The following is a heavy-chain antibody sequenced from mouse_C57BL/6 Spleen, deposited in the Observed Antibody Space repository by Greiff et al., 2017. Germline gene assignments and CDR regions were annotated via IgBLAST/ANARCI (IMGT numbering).Heavy chain of an antibody. V-gene: IGHV1-81*01. CDR2: IYPRSGNT. J-gene: IGHJ3*01. CDR1: GYTFTSSG. Sequence: QVQLQQSGAELARPGASVKLSCKASGYTFTSSGISWVKQRTGQGLEWIGEIYPRSGNTYYNEKFKGKATLTADKSSSTAYMELRSLTSEDSAVYFCARSRRDYDEVWFAYWGQGTLVTVSA. D-gene: IGHD2-4*01. CDR3: ARSRRDYDEVWFAY.